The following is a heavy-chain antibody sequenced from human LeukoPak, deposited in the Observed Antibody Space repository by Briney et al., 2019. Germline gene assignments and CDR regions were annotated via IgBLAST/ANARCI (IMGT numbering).Heavy chain of an antibody. CDR3: AREPRSRAPGFDY. D-gene: IGHD1-14*01. CDR2: INHISTT. J-gene: IGHJ4*02. Sequence: PSETLSLTCGVYNGSFSTYNWTWIRQPPGQGLEWIGQINHISTTKYNPSLKSRVTISVDTSKNQFSLKLSSVTAADTAVYYCAREPRSRAPGFDYWGQGTLVTVSS. CDR1: NGSFSTYN. V-gene: IGHV4-34*01.